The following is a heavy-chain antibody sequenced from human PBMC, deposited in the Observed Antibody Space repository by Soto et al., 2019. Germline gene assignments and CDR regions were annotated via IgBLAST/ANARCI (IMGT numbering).Heavy chain of an antibody. J-gene: IGHJ5*02. D-gene: IGHD3-3*01. V-gene: IGHV3-48*01. CDR1: GFTFSSYS. CDR3: ARDRNVTIFGVVIPSNWFDP. CDR2: ISSSSSTI. Sequence: GGSLRLSCAASGFTFSSYSMNWVRQAPGKGLEWVSYISSSSSTIYYADSVKGRFTISRDNAKNSLYLQMNSLRAEDTAVYYCARDRNVTIFGVVIPSNWFDPWGQGTLVTVSS.